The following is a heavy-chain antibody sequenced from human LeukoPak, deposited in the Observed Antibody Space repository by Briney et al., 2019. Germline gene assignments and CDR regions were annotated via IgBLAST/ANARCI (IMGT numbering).Heavy chain of an antibody. V-gene: IGHV3-53*05. CDR3: ARDEIWAGGYIDY. CDR2: IYSGGDT. D-gene: IGHD2-8*02. J-gene: IGHJ4*02. CDR1: GFIIWRSY. Sequence: GGSLRLSCSTTGFIIWRSYMSWFRQAAGKGLEWVSVIYSGGDTIYADSVKGRFSISRDSSNVYLQMNTLRPEDTAVYYCARDEIWAGGYIDYWGQGTLVTVSS.